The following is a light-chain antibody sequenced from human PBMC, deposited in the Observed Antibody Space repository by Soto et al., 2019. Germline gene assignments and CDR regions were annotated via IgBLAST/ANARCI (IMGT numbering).Light chain of an antibody. V-gene: IGLV2-8*01. CDR1: RSDVGDYKY. Sequence: LTQPPSASGSPGQSVTISCTGSRSDVGDYKYVSWYQQYPGKAPKLIIYEVNRRPSGVPDRFSGSKSDNAASLTVSGLQAEDEADYYCCSYAGSSYVFGSGTKVTVL. J-gene: IGLJ1*01. CDR2: EVN. CDR3: CSYAGSSYV.